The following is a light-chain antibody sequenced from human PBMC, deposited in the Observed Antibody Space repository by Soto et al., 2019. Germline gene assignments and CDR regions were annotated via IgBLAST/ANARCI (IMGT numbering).Light chain of an antibody. V-gene: IGLV2-8*01. CDR1: RSDVGDYKY. Sequence: LTQPPSASGSPGQSVTISCTGSRSDVGDYKYVSWYQQYPGKAPKLIIYEVNRRPSGVPDRFSGSKSDNAASLTVSGLQAEDEADYYCCSYAGSSYVFGSGTKVTVL. J-gene: IGLJ1*01. CDR2: EVN. CDR3: CSYAGSSYV.